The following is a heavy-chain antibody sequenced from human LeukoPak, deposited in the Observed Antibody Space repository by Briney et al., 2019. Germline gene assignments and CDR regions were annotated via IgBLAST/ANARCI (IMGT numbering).Heavy chain of an antibody. CDR1: GFTFSSCW. V-gene: IGHV3-74*01. J-gene: IGHJ4*02. Sequence: PGGSLRLSCAASGFTFSSCWMHWVRQAPGKGLVWVSHINSDGSSTSYADSVKGRFTISRDNAKNTLYLQMNSLRAEDTAVYYCARDRIIGTTAYDYWGQGTLVTVSS. D-gene: IGHD1-7*01. CDR3: ARDRIIGTTAYDY. CDR2: INSDGSST.